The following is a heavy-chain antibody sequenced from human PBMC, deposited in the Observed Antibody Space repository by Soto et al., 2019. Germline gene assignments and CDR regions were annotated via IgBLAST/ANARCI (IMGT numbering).Heavy chain of an antibody. CDR2: IVVGSGNT. CDR3: AAEGVTMVRGVISDAFDI. Sequence: SVKVSCKASGFTFTSSAMQWVRQARGQRLEWIGWIVVGSGNTNYAQKFQERVTITRDMSTSTAYMELSSLRSEDTAVYYCAAEGVTMVRGVISDAFDIWGQGTMVTVSS. D-gene: IGHD3-10*01. CDR1: GFTFTSSA. V-gene: IGHV1-58*02. J-gene: IGHJ3*02.